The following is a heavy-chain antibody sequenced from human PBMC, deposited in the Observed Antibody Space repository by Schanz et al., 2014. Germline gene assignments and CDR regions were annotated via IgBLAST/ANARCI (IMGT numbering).Heavy chain of an antibody. CDR1: GFTFSTYA. CDR2: MIGSGSSV. D-gene: IGHD3-22*01. CDR3: AKAGRLPYYGTGSDFDY. V-gene: IGHV3-23*01. Sequence: EVKLLESGGGLVQPGGSLRLSCSASGFTFSTYAMSWVRQAPGKGLEWVSRMIGSGSSVFYADSVKGRFTISRDNLKNTVYLQMNSLRAGDTAVYYCAKAGRLPYYGTGSDFDYWGQGPLVAVSS. J-gene: IGHJ4*02.